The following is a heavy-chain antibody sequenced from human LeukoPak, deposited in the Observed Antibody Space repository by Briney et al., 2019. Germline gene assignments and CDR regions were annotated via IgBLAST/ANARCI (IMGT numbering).Heavy chain of an antibody. V-gene: IGHV4-31*03. CDR1: GGSISSGGYY. J-gene: IGHJ4*02. CDR3: ARVPSSMVRGVIDY. CDR2: IYYSGST. Sequence: SQTLSLTCTVSGGSISSGGYYWSWVRQHPGKGLEWIGYIYYSGSTYYNPSLKSRVTISVDTSKNQFSLKLSSVTAADTAVYYCARVPSSMVRGVIDYWGQGTLVTVSS. D-gene: IGHD3-10*01.